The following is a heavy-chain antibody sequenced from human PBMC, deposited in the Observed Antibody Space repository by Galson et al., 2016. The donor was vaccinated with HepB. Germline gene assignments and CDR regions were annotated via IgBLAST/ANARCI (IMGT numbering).Heavy chain of an antibody. V-gene: IGHV4-31*03. CDR1: GGSISSGGYY. Sequence: TLSLTCTVSGGSISSGGYYWSWIRQQPGKGLEWIGYIYYSGSTYYNPSLKSRVAISIDTSKNQFSLKLSSVTAADTAVYYCARRYSYGTFDYWGQGTLVTVSS. CDR2: IYYSGST. D-gene: IGHD5-18*01. CDR3: ARRYSYGTFDY. J-gene: IGHJ4*02.